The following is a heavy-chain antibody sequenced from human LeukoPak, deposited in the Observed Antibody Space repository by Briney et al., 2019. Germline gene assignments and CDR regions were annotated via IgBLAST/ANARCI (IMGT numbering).Heavy chain of an antibody. CDR3: ASLKRITDAFDI. J-gene: IGHJ3*02. Sequence: PSETLSLTCTVSGGSISSYYWSWIRQPPGKGLEWIGYTYYSGSTNYNPSLKSRVTISVDTSKNQFSLKLSSVTAADTAVYYCASLKRITDAFDIWGQGTMVTVSS. CDR1: GGSISSYY. D-gene: IGHD1-14*01. CDR2: TYYSGST. V-gene: IGHV4-59*08.